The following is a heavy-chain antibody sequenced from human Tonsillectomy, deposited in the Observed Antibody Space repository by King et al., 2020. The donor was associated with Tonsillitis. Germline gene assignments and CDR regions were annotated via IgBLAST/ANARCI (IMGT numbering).Heavy chain of an antibody. J-gene: IGHJ2*01. CDR1: GFTFSYSV. CDR3: ARLPNSGWYFDL. Sequence: VQLVESGGGVVQPGRSLRLSCAASGFTFSYSVMHWARQAPGKGLEWVAVISYDGSNKYYEDSVKGRFTISRDNSKNTLYLQMNSLRAVDTAVYFCARLPNSGWYFDLWGRGTLVTVSS. V-gene: IGHV3-33*05. CDR2: ISYDGSNK. D-gene: IGHD1-7*01.